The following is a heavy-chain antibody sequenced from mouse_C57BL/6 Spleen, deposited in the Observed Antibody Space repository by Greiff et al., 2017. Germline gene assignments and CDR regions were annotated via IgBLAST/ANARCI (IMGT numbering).Heavy chain of an antibody. CDR3: ARQGITTVVEGWYFDV. D-gene: IGHD1-1*01. CDR1: GFTFSDYG. CDR2: ISNLAYSI. Sequence: EVHLVESGGGLVQPGGSLKLSCAASGFTFSDYGMAWVRQAPRKGPEWVAFISNLAYSIYYADTVTGRFTISRENAKNTLYLEMSSLRSEDTAMYYCARQGITTVVEGWYFDVWGTGTTVTVSS. J-gene: IGHJ1*03. V-gene: IGHV5-15*01.